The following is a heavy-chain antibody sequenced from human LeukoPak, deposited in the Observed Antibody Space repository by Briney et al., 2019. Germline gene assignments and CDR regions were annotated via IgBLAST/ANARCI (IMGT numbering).Heavy chain of an antibody. CDR3: AKSSSWYGYYFDY. D-gene: IGHD6-13*01. CDR1: GGSFSGYY. J-gene: IGHJ4*02. Sequence: SETLSLTCAVYGGSFSGYYWSWIRQPPGEGLEWIGEINHSGSTNYNPSLKSRVTISVDTSKNQFSLKLSSVTAADTAVYYCAKSSSWYGYYFDYWGQGTLVTVSS. CDR2: INHSGST. V-gene: IGHV4-34*01.